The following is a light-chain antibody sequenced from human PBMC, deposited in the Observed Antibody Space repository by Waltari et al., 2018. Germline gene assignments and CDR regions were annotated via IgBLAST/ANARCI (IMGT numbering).Light chain of an antibody. J-gene: IGKJ4*01. CDR1: QGISSS. V-gene: IGKV1-9*01. CDR2: AAS. CDR3: QQLNSYPLT. Sequence: IQLTQSPSSLSASVGDRVTITCRASQGISSSLAWYHQKPGKAPKLLIYAASALQSGVASRFSGSGTGTEFTLTISSLQPEDFATYYCQQLNSYPLTFGGGTKVEIK.